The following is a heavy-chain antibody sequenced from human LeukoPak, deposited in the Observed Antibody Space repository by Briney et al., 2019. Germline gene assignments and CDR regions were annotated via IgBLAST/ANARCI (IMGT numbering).Heavy chain of an antibody. J-gene: IGHJ5*02. CDR2: INTYNGNT. V-gene: IGHV1-18*01. CDR3: ARTVSGYSWGVWFDP. D-gene: IGHD3-22*01. CDR1: SHTFTSYG. Sequence: ASVKVSCKASSHTFTSYGISWVRQAPGQGLEWMGWINTYNGNTNYVQNLQGRVTMATGTSTSTAYMELRSLRSDDTAVYYCARTVSGYSWGVWFDPWGQGTLVTVSS.